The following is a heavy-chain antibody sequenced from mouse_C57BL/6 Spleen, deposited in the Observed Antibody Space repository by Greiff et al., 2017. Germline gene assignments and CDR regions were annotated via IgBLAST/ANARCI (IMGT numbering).Heavy chain of an antibody. Sequence: EVQLQQSGPELVKPGASVKISCKASGYSFTGYYMHWVKQSHGNILDWIGYIYPYNGVSSYNQKFKGKATLTVDKSSSTAYMELRSLTSEDSAVYYCARSTMVTATGYWYFDVWGTGTTVTVSS. D-gene: IGHD2-2*01. J-gene: IGHJ1*03. V-gene: IGHV1-31*01. CDR2: IYPYNGVS. CDR3: ARSTMVTATGYWYFDV. CDR1: GYSFTGYY.